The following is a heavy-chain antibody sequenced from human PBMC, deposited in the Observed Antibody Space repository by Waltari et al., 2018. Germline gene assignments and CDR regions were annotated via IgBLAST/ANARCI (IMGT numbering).Heavy chain of an antibody. V-gene: IGHV3-33*01. D-gene: IGHD2-2*01. Sequence: QVQLVESGGGVVQPGRSLRLSCAGSGVSFSTYGMHWVRQAPGKGLEWVAHIWSDGNDKYYADSVTGRFTISRDNSKNTLYLQMNSLRAEDTAVYYCITDPANAYVRWFDPWGQGTLVTVSS. CDR1: GVSFSTYG. CDR2: IWSDGNDK. CDR3: ITDPANAYVRWFDP. J-gene: IGHJ5*02.